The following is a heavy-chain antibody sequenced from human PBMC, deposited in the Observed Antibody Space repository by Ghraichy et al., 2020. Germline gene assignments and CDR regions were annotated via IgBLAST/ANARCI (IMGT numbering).Heavy chain of an antibody. V-gene: IGHV3-23*01. Sequence: GGSLRLSCAASGFTFSSYAMSWVRQAPGKGLEWVSAISGSGGSTYYADSVKGRFTISRDNSKNTLYLQMNSLRAEDTAVYYCAKEGRYCSSTSCYTWGYYYYGMDVWGQGTTVTVSS. CDR3: AKEGRYCSSTSCYTWGYYYYGMDV. D-gene: IGHD2-2*02. CDR1: GFTFSSYA. J-gene: IGHJ6*02. CDR2: ISGSGGST.